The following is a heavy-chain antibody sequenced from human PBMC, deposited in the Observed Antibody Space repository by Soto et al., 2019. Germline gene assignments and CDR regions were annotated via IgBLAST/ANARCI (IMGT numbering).Heavy chain of an antibody. J-gene: IGHJ3*02. CDR1: GGSISSGDYY. CDR2: IYYSGST. D-gene: IGHD3-22*01. Sequence: SSETLSLTCTVSGGSISSGDYYWSWIRQPPGKGLEWIGYIYYSGSTYYNPSLKSRVTISVDTSKNQFSLKLSSVTAADTAVYYCARVVYYDRAFDIWGQGTMVTV. V-gene: IGHV4-30-4*01. CDR3: ARVVYYDRAFDI.